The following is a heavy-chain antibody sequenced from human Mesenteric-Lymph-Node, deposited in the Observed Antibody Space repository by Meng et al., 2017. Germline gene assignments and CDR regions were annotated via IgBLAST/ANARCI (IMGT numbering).Heavy chain of an antibody. CDR1: GGTFSSYA. V-gene: IGHV1-69*13. Sequence: SVKVSCKASGGTFSSYAISWVRQAPGQGLEWMGGIIPIFGTANYAQKFQGRVTITADESTSTAYMELSSLRSEDTAVYYCARDEGYGDSNYYYYGMDVWGQGTTVTVSS. D-gene: IGHD4-17*01. CDR3: ARDEGYGDSNYYYYGMDV. CDR2: IIPIFGTA. J-gene: IGHJ6*02.